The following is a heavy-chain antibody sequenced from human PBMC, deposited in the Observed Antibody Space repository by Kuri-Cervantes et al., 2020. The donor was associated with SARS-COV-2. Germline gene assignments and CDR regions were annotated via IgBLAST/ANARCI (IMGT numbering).Heavy chain of an antibody. CDR2: INPSGGST. V-gene: IGHV1-46*01. D-gene: IGHD3-22*01. Sequence: ASVKVSCKASGYTFTSYYMHWVRQAPGQGLEWMGIINPSGGSTSYAQKFQGRVTMTRDTSTSTVYMELSSLRSEDTAVYYCARPLMVITLSTLDYNGMDVWGQGTTVTVSS. J-gene: IGHJ6*02. CDR3: ARPLMVITLSTLDYNGMDV. CDR1: GYTFTSYY.